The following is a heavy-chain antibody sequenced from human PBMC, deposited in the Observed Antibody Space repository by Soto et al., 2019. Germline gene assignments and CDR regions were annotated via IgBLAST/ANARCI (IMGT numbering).Heavy chain of an antibody. V-gene: IGHV3-9*01. D-gene: IGHD1-1*01. CDR3: ARRTAFDY. Sequence: EVQLVESGGGLVQPGRSLRLSCAASGFTFDDYAMHWVRQAPGKGLEWVSGISWNSGSIGYADSVKGRFTISRDNAKNSLYLQMNSLRAEDTALYYCARRTAFDYWGQGTLVTVSS. J-gene: IGHJ4*02. CDR2: ISWNSGSI. CDR1: GFTFDDYA.